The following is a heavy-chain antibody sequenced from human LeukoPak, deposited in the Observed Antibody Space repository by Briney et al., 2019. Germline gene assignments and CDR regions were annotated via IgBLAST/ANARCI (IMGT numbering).Heavy chain of an antibody. J-gene: IGHJ3*02. D-gene: IGHD6-13*01. CDR1: GGTFSSYT. CDR3: ARVSAAGTGLGAFDI. Sequence: SVKVSCKASGGTFSSYTISWVRQAPGQGLEWMGRIIPILGIANYAQKFQGRATITADKSTSTAYMELSSLRSEDTAVYYCARVSAAGTGLGAFDIWGQGTMVTVSS. V-gene: IGHV1-69*02. CDR2: IIPILGIA.